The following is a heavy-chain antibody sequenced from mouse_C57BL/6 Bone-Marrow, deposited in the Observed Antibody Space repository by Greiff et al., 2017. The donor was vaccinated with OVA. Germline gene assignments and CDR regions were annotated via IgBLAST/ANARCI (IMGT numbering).Heavy chain of an antibody. V-gene: IGHV1-66*01. CDR1: GYSFTSYY. CDR3: ARSYDGYPAWFAY. D-gene: IGHD2-3*01. J-gene: IGHJ3*01. CDR2: IYPGSGNT. Sequence: VQLQQSGPELVKPGASVKISCKASGYSFTSYYIHWVKQRPGQGLEWIGWIYPGSGNTKYNEKFKGKATLTADTSSSTAYMQLSSLTSEDSAVYYCARSYDGYPAWFAYWGQGTLVTVSA.